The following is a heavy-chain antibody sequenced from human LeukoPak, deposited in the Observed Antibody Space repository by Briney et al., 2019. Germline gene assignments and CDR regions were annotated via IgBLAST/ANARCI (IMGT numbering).Heavy chain of an antibody. CDR2: ISSMSGRYI. CDR1: GFTFSSYS. CDR3: ARDLAGYSSGYSSEPDY. D-gene: IGHD3-22*01. Sequence: GGSLRLSCEASGFTFSSYSMTWVRQAPGKGLEWVAFISSMSGRYIYNAESLKGRFTISRDNARNSLYLQMNGLRVDDTAVYYCARDLAGYSSGYSSEPDYWGQGTLVTVSS. V-gene: IGHV3-21*01. J-gene: IGHJ4*02.